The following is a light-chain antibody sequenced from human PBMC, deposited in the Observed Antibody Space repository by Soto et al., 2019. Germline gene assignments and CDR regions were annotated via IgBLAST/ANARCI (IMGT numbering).Light chain of an antibody. CDR3: QQSYSGPLT. CDR2: AAS. J-gene: IGKJ4*01. Sequence: SQVTQSPSSLSASVGGRCTITSRAVQSIRRYLNWYEQKQGKAPKVLIYAASSLQSGVPSRFSGIVSGTDVTLSISSLQPEDVEPDYGQQSYSGPLTFGGGTKVDIK. V-gene: IGKV1-39*01. CDR1: QSIRRY.